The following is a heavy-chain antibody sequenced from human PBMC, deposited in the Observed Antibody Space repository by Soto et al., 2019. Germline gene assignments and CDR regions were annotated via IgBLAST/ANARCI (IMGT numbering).Heavy chain of an antibody. CDR3: ARDLGKLITPAQ. CDR2: IFHTGNT. V-gene: IGHV4-31*03. J-gene: IGHJ1*01. D-gene: IGHD7-27*01. Sequence: QVQLRESGPGLVKPSQTLSLTCTVSGGYIRSGGYNWSWIRQLPGKGLEWIGYIFHTGNTYYNPSLKSRVTISGDTSQNQFSLRLSSVTAADTALYYCARDLGKLITPAQWGQGVLVTVSS. CDR1: GGYIRSGGYN.